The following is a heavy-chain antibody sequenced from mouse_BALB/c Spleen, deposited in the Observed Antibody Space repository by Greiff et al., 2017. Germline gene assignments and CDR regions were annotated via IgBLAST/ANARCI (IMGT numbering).Heavy chain of an antibody. J-gene: IGHJ2*01. CDR1: GFTFSSYG. CDR2: ISSGGSYT. V-gene: IGHV5-6*03. CDR3: SSYGNLLDY. Sequence: EVMLVESGGGLVQPGGSLKLSCAASGFTFSSYGMSWVRQTPDKRLEWVATISSGGSYTYYPDSVKGRFTISRDNAKNTLYLQMSSLKSEDTAMYYLSSYGNLLDYWGQGTTLTVSS. D-gene: IGHD2-1*01.